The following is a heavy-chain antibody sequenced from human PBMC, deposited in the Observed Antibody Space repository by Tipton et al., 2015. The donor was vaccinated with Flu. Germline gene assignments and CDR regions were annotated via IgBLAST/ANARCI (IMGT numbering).Heavy chain of an antibody. J-gene: IGHJ3*02. V-gene: IGHV1-2*02. D-gene: IGHD5-24*01. CDR1: GYTFTAHY. Sequence: QLVQSGAEVKRPGASVKVSCKVTGYTFTAHYMHWVRQAPGQGLEWMGWINPNDNGTRYPQKFQGRVTMTRDTSISTVYMELSRLSSDDTAVYYCARDGAGYNGAFDMWGQGTMVTVSS. CDR2: INPNDNGT. CDR3: ARDGAGYNGAFDM.